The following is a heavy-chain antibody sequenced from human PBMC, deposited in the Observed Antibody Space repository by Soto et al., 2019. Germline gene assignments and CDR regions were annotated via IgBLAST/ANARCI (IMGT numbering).Heavy chain of an antibody. V-gene: IGHV3-33*01. Sequence: QVQLVESGGGVVQPGRSLRLSCAASGFTFRDYAMHWVRQAPGKGLEWVAIIWHDGSNKYSADSVKGRFTISRDNSENILFLQMNSLRAEDTAMYHCLAAYPQLTAGNWGQGTLVTVSS. D-gene: IGHD2-2*01. CDR2: IWHDGSNK. J-gene: IGHJ4*02. CDR3: LAAYPQLTAGN. CDR1: GFTFRDYA.